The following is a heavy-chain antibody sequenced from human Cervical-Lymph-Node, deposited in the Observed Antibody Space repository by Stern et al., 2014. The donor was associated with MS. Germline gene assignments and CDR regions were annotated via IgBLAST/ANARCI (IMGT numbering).Heavy chain of an antibody. J-gene: IGHJ6*02. Sequence: QVQLVQSGAEVKKPGSSGKGSCKASGGTFSSYAISWVRQAPGQGLEGMGGIIPIFGTSHCAQKLPCRVTTTADESTSTVYMALSSLRSEDTAVYYCASSVRVTGYGYYYVMDVWCQGTTVTVSS. D-gene: IGHD3-9*01. V-gene: IGHV1-69*01. CDR2: IIPIFGTS. CDR1: GGTFSSYA. CDR3: ASSVRVTGYGYYYVMDV.